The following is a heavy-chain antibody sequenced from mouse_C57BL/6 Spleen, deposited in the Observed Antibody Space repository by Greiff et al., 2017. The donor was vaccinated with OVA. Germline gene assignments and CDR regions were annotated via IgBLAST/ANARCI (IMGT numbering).Heavy chain of an antibody. CDR1: GYSITSGYY. D-gene: IGHD2-5*01. V-gene: IGHV3-6*01. CDR3: ARDVYSNYDYAMDY. Sequence: VQLKQSGPGLVKPSQSLSLTCSVTGYSITSGYYWNWIRQFPGNKLEWMGYISYDGSNNYNPSLKNRISITRDTSKNQFFLKLNSVTTEDTATYYCARDVYSNYDYAMDYWGQGTSVTVSS. J-gene: IGHJ4*01. CDR2: ISYDGSN.